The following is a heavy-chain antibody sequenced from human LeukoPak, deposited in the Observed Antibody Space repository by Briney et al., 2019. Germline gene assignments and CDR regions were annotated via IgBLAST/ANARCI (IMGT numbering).Heavy chain of an antibody. Sequence: KPGGSLRLSCAASGFTFSNAWMSWVRQAPGKGLEWVGRIKGKTDGGTTDYAAPVKGRFTISRDDSKNTLYLQMNSLKTEDTAVYYCTTVANYIHSSSGWYPNFDYWGQGTLVTVSS. V-gene: IGHV3-15*01. CDR1: GFTFSNAW. D-gene: IGHD6-19*01. J-gene: IGHJ4*02. CDR2: IKGKTDGGTT. CDR3: TTVANYIHSSSGWYPNFDY.